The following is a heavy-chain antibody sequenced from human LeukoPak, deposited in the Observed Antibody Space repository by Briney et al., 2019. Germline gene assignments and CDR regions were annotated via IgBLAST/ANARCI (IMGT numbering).Heavy chain of an antibody. J-gene: IGHJ3*02. V-gene: IGHV4-59*01. Sequence: PSETLSLTCTVSGGSISSYYWSWIRQPPGKGLEWIGYIYYSGSTNYNPSLKSRVTISVDTSKNQFSLKLSSVTAADTAVYYCARDLSYDSSGYSKPDAFDIWGQGTMVTVSS. CDR2: IYYSGST. D-gene: IGHD3-22*01. CDR3: ARDLSYDSSGYSKPDAFDI. CDR1: GGSISSYY.